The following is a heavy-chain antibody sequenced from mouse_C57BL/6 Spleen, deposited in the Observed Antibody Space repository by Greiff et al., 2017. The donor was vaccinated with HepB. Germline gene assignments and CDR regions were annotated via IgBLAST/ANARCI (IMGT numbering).Heavy chain of an antibody. CDR3: ARNGLYYGSSPAWFAY. Sequence: QVHVKQSGPGLVQPSQSLSITCTVSGFSLTSYGVHWVRQSPGKGLEWLGVIWSGGSTDYNAAFISRLSISKDNSKSQVFFKMNSLQADDTAIYYCARNGLYYGSSPAWFAYWGQGTLVTVSA. CDR2: IWSGGST. D-gene: IGHD1-1*01. CDR1: GFSLTSYG. V-gene: IGHV2-2*01. J-gene: IGHJ3*01.